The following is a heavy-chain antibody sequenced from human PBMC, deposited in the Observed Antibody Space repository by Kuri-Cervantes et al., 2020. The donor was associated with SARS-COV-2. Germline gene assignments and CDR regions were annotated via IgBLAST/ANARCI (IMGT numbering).Heavy chain of an antibody. J-gene: IGHJ6*03. CDR2: INPNSGGT. Sequence: ASVKVSCKASGCTFTGYYMHWVRQAPGQGLEWMGWINPNSGGTNYAQKFQGRVTMATDTSTSTAYMELRSLRSDDTAVYYCARGRPYYDFSEDYYYMDVWGKGTTVTVSS. D-gene: IGHD3-3*01. V-gene: IGHV1-2*02. CDR3: ARGRPYYDFSEDYYYMDV. CDR1: GCTFTGYY.